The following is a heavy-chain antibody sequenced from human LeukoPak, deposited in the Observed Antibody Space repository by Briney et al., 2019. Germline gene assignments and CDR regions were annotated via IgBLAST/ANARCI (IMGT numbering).Heavy chain of an antibody. D-gene: IGHD6-6*01. CDR1: GGTLRSYA. CDR3: ARAGRQEKFLNYYYGGMNA. CDR2: IIPLFGAA. J-gene: IGHJ6*04. V-gene: IGHV1-69*01. Sequence: SVKVSCKASGGTLRSYAISWVRQAPGQGLEWMGGIIPLFGAANYAQKFQGRVTITADESTSTAYMEVSSLRYEETAIYYCARAGRQEKFLNYYYGGMNAWGGGTTVTVSS.